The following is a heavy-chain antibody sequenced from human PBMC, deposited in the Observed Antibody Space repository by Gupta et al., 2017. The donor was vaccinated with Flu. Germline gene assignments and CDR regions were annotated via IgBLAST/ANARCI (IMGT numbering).Heavy chain of an antibody. D-gene: IGHD6-13*01. CDR2: ISGSGGYT. V-gene: IGHV3-23*01. CDR3: AKAQLAGSFAH. J-gene: IGHJ4*02. Sequence: CTASGFTFSSHAMNWVRQAPGKGLEWVSAISGSGGYTYYADSVKGRFTIFRDNSKNTLYLQMNSLRAEDTAVYYCAKAQLAGSFAHWGQGTLVTVSS. CDR1: GFTFSSHA.